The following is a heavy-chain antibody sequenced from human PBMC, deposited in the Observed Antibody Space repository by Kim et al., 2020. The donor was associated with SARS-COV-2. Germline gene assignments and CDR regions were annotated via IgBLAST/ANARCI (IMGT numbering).Heavy chain of an antibody. V-gene: IGHV1-3*01. Sequence: TRYSTKFQGRLTITRDTPASTAYMELNSLRSEDTAVYYCAREGHEGGYLTWGQGTMVTVSS. CDR2: T. CDR3: AREGHEGGYLT. D-gene: IGHD3-22*01. J-gene: IGHJ3*01.